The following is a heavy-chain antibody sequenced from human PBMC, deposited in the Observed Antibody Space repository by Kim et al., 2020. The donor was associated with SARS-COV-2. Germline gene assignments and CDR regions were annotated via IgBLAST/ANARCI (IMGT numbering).Heavy chain of an antibody. J-gene: IGHJ3*02. V-gene: IGHV4-59*09. Sequence: TNDTPHLHSRVTISMDTSKNQFSLRLSSVTAADTALYYCARGGKGAFDTWGRGTMVTVSS. CDR3: ARGGKGAFDT. CDR2: T.